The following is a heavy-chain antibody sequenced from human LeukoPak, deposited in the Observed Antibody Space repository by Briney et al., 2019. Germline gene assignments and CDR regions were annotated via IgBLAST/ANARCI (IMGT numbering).Heavy chain of an antibody. CDR3: ARDKAWDAFDI. Sequence: GVSLRLSCAASGFTFSDYYMSWIRQAPGKGLEWVSYISSTSSYINYADSVKGRFTISRDNAKNSLYLQMNSLRAEDTAVYYCARDKAWDAFDIWGQGTMVTVSS. CDR2: ISSTSSYI. V-gene: IGHV3-11*05. J-gene: IGHJ3*02. CDR1: GFTFSDYY.